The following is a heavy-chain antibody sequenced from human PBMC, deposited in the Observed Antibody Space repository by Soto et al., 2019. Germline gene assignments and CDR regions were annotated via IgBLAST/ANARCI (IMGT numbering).Heavy chain of an antibody. V-gene: IGHV3-30-3*01. J-gene: IGHJ4*02. CDR1: GFTFSSYA. Sequence: PVGSLRFSCAASGFTFSSYAMHWVRQAPGKGLEWVAVISYDGSNKYYADSVKGRFTISRDNSKNTLYLQMNSLRAEDTAVYYCARRPDDGDYDYWGQGTLVTVSS. D-gene: IGHD4-17*01. CDR3: ARRPDDGDYDY. CDR2: ISYDGSNK.